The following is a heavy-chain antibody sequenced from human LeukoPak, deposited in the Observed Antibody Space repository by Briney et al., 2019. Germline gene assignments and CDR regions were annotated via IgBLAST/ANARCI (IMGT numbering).Heavy chain of an antibody. CDR1: GGTFSSYA. Sequence: WASVKVSCKASGGTFSSYAISWVRQAPGQGLEWMGGIIPIFGTANYAQKFQGRVTITTDESTSTAYMELSSLRSEDTAVYYCARDLGYGYGYFDYWGQGTLVTVSS. D-gene: IGHD5-18*01. J-gene: IGHJ4*02. CDR2: IIPIFGTA. V-gene: IGHV1-69*05. CDR3: ARDLGYGYGYFDY.